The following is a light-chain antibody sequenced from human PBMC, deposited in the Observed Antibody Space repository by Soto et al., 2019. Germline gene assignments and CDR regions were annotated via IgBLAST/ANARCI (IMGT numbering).Light chain of an antibody. CDR1: QSVIIN. V-gene: IGKV3-15*01. CDR3: QQYNRWPFT. Sequence: EMGRTQSPVTLSVSPGESATLSCRASQSVIINLAWYQQKPGQAPRLLIYGASTRATGIPDRFSGSGSGTEFTLTISSLQSGDFAVYYCQQYNRWPFTFGPGTKVDIK. CDR2: GAS. J-gene: IGKJ3*01.